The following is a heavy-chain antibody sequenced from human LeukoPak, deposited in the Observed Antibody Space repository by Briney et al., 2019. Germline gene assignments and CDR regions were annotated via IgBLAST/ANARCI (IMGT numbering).Heavy chain of an antibody. CDR3: AKSPPISTYYFDY. J-gene: IGHJ4*02. Sequence: GGALRLSCAASGVTFSSDAMSWGRQAPGKGLEWGSPISGSRSSTTYYPDSSYADSVKGRFTISRDHSKNTLYLQMNSLRAEDTAVYYCAKSPPISTYYFDYWGQGTLVTVSS. CDR2: ISGSRSSTT. CDR1: GVTFSSDA. V-gene: IGHV3-23*01.